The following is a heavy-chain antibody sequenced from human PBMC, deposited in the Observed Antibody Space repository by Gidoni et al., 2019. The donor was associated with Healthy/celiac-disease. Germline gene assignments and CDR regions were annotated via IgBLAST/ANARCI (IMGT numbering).Heavy chain of an antibody. Sequence: QVQLQESGPGLVKPSGTLSLTCAVSGGSISSSNWLSWVRQPPGKGLEWIGEIYHSGSNNYNPSLKSRVTISVDKSKNQFSLKLSSVTAADTAVYYCASAYYDILTGYTLFDYWGQGTLVTVSS. CDR2: IYHSGSN. J-gene: IGHJ4*02. V-gene: IGHV4-4*02. D-gene: IGHD3-9*01. CDR3: ASAYYDILTGYTLFDY. CDR1: GGSISSSNW.